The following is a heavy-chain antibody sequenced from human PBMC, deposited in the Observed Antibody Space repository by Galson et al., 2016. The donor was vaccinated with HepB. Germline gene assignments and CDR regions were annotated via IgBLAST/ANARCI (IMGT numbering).Heavy chain of an antibody. J-gene: IGHJ5*02. D-gene: IGHD4-17*01. Sequence: SLRLSCAASGFFFSTFAMNWVRQAPGKGLEWVSTVSESGDETYYADSVKGRFTISRDNSKNTVYLQMESLRADDTAIYYCAKDQPQYEYEYGDPWSPFDPWGQGALVIVSS. CDR1: GFFFSTFA. V-gene: IGHV3-23*01. CDR2: VSESGDET. CDR3: AKDQPQYEYEYGDPWSPFDP.